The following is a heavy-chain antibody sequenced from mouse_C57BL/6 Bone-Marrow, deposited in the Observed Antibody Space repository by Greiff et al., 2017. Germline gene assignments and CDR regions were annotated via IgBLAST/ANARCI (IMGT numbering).Heavy chain of an antibody. V-gene: IGHV1-42*01. Sequence: VQLKQSGPELVKPGASVKISCKASGYSFTGYYMNWVKQSPEKSLEWIGENNPSTGGTTYNQKFTAKATLTVDKSSSTAYMQRKSLTSEDSAVYYCARFWDYFDYWGQGTTLTVSS. J-gene: IGHJ2*01. CDR1: GYSFTGYY. CDR2: NNPSTGGT. CDR3: ARFWDYFDY. D-gene: IGHD4-1*01.